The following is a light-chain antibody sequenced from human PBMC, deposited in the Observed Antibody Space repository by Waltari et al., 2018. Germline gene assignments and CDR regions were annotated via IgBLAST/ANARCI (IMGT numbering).Light chain of an antibody. Sequence: ELVLTQSQGTLSLSPGERATLSCRASQSVASISLTWYQKKVGQAPRLLIYGTASRATGIPDMFSGSGSGTEFTLTISRLEPEDFAVYYCRQYDSEVVTFGGGTKVEI. CDR3: RQYDSEVVT. V-gene: IGKV3-20*01. CDR1: QSVASIS. CDR2: GTA. J-gene: IGKJ4*01.